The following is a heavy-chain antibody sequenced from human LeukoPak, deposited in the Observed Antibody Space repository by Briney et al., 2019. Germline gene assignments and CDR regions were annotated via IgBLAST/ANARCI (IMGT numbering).Heavy chain of an antibody. Sequence: GGSLRLSCAASGFTLSSYWMSWGRQAPGKGLEWVANIKQDGSEKYVDSVKGRFTISRDNAKNSLYLQMNSLRPEDTAVYYCARGRGSSGILVITLWGQGTMVTVSS. J-gene: IGHJ3*01. CDR1: GFTLSSYW. CDR2: IKQDGSEK. V-gene: IGHV3-7*01. D-gene: IGHD3-22*01. CDR3: ARGRGSSGILVITL.